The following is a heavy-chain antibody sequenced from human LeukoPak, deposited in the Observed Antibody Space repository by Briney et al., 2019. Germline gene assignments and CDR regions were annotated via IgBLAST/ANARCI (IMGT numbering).Heavy chain of an antibody. CDR1: DDSISDYY. CDR2: IHYSGST. V-gene: IGHV4-59*01. CDR3: ARRVHSSSWSSYFDY. Sequence: PSETLSLTCTVSDDSISDYYRGWIRQPPGRGLEWIGSIHYSGSTSSNPSLRSRVTISVDKSKNQFSLKLSSVTAADTAVYYCARRVHSSSWSSYFDYWGQKTLVTVSS. J-gene: IGHJ4*02. D-gene: IGHD6-13*01.